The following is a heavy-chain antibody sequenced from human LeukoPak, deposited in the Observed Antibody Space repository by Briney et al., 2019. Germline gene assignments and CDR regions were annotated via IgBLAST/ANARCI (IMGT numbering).Heavy chain of an antibody. CDR3: ARESPGITIFGVLS. V-gene: IGHV3-7*01. Sequence: PVGSLRLSCAASGFTFSSYWMSWVRQAPGKGLEWVANIKQDGSEKYYVDSVKGRFTISRDNAKNSLYLQMNSLRAEDTAVYYCARESPGITIFGVLSWGQGTLVTVSS. CDR2: IKQDGSEK. J-gene: IGHJ4*02. D-gene: IGHD3-3*01. CDR1: GFTFSSYW.